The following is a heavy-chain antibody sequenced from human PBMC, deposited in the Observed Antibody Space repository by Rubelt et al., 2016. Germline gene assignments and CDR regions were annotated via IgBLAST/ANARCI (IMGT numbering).Heavy chain of an antibody. V-gene: IGHV2-70*15. Sequence: QVTLRESGPALVRPTQTLTLTCTFSGFSLSDDGMCVSWIRQPPGKALEWLARIDWDDDEYFAASLKTRLTISTDTSKNQVVLTITNMDPVDTATYYFARSLLTSVITGAFDYWGQGILVTVSS. CDR2: IDWDDDE. J-gene: IGHJ4*02. CDR3: ARSLLTSVITGAFDY. D-gene: IGHD4-23*01. CDR1: GFSLSDDGMC.